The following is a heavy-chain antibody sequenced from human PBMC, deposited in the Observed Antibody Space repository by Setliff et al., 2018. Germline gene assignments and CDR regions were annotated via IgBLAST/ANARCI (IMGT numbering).Heavy chain of an antibody. CDR2: ISDSGGST. J-gene: IGHJ5*02. D-gene: IGHD3-10*01. Sequence: PGGSLRLSCAASGFTFSSYAMSWVRQAPGKGLEWVSGISDSGGSTYYADSVKGRFTISRDNAKNSLYLQMNSLRAEDTAVYYCAKNGFGVVALGVNNWFDPWGQGTLVTVS. CDR1: GFTFSSYA. CDR3: AKNGFGVVALGVNNWFDP. V-gene: IGHV3-23*01.